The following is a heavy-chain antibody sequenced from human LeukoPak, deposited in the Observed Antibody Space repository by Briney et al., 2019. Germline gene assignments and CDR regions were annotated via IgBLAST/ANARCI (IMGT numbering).Heavy chain of an antibody. D-gene: IGHD3-22*01. CDR3: ARDRITLMVENLDC. Sequence: PSETLSLTCTVSGDSIRGYYWSWIRQPAGMGLECIGRISATGSTNYNPSLTSRVAMSVDTSKNQFSLKLTSVAAADTAVYYCARDRITLMVENLDCWGQGILVTISS. CDR1: GDSIRGYY. CDR2: ISATGST. V-gene: IGHV4-4*07. J-gene: IGHJ4*02.